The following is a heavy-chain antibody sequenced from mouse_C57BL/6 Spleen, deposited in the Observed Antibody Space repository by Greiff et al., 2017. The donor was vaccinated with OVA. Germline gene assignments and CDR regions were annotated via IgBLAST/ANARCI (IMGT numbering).Heavy chain of an antibody. V-gene: IGHV1-26*01. Sequence: EVQLQQSGPELVKPGASVKISCKASGYTFTDYYMNWVKQSHGKSLEWIGDINPNNGGTSYNQKFKGKATLTVDKSSSTAYMELRSLTSEDSAVYYCAFYYDYDVDVPYYFDYWGQGTTLTVSS. J-gene: IGHJ2*01. D-gene: IGHD2-4*01. CDR3: AFYYDYDVDVPYYFDY. CDR2: INPNNGGT. CDR1: GYTFTDYY.